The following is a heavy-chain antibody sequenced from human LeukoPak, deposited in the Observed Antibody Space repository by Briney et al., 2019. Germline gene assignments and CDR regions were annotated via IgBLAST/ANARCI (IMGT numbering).Heavy chain of an antibody. CDR3: ARDGYNQRAFDI. Sequence: WGSLRLSCAASEFTFSHYSMNWVRQAPGKGLEWVSSISSSSSYIYYADSVKGRFTISRDNAKNSLYLQMNSLRAEDTAVYYCARDGYNQRAFDIWGQGTMVTVSS. CDR1: EFTFSHYS. CDR2: ISSSSSYI. D-gene: IGHD5-24*01. V-gene: IGHV3-21*01. J-gene: IGHJ3*02.